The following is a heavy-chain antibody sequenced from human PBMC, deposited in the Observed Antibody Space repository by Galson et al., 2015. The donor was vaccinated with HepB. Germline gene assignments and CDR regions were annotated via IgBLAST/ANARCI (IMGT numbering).Heavy chain of an antibody. Sequence: SVKVSCKASGYTFTKYGITWVRQAPGQGLEWVGWVSAWNGDTNYAQKFQGRVTMTTDTSTGAAYMDLRSLRSDDTAVYYCARGRYNAYVDGFDIWGQGTMVTVSS. V-gene: IGHV1-18*01. J-gene: IGHJ3*02. D-gene: IGHD5-12*01. CDR3: ARGRYNAYVDGFDI. CDR1: GYTFTKYG. CDR2: VSAWNGDT.